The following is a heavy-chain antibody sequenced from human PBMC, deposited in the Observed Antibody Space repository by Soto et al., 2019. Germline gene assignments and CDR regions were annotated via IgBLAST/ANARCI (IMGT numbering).Heavy chain of an antibody. J-gene: IGHJ6*02. CDR3: ATHDPDHIVIVPAFIGDSPYYPMDV. V-gene: IGHV4-61*01. CDR2: LSYRGRS. Sequence: QVRLQESGPGLVKPSETLSLSCSVFGGPLSSATYYWSWIRQPPGKGLEWIGFLSYRGRSNYNPSLKSRVTISVDTSTNQFSLKLTSVTAADTAVYYCATHDPDHIVIVPAFIGDSPYYPMDVWGQGTTVTVSS. CDR1: GGPLSSATYY. D-gene: IGHD2-2*01.